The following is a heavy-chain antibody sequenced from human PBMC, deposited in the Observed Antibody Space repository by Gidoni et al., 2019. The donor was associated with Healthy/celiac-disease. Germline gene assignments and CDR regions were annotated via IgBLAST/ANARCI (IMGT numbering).Heavy chain of an antibody. Sequence: EVQLVESGGGLVQPGGSLRLSCAASGFTFSSYAMHWVRQAPGKGLEYVSAISSNGGSTYYANSVKGRFTISRDNSKNTLYLQMGSLRAEDMAVYYCARGYSSSWYWGDYFDYWGQGTLVTVSS. D-gene: IGHD6-13*01. CDR3: ARGYSSSWYWGDYFDY. CDR2: ISSNGGST. V-gene: IGHV3-64*01. CDR1: GFTFSSYA. J-gene: IGHJ4*02.